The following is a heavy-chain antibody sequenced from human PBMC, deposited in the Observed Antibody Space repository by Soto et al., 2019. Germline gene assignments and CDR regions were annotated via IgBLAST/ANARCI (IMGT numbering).Heavy chain of an antibody. V-gene: IGHV3-30*03. Sequence: QVQLVESGGGVVPPGSSLRISCATSGFIFSSYGMYWVRQAPGKGLEWVAVISNDGSYRYYTDSMKGRFSISRDNSKNTLNLQMSSLRPDDTALYYCARQGPGGGGDYWGQGTLVTVSA. J-gene: IGHJ4*02. D-gene: IGHD3-16*01. CDR1: GFIFSSYG. CDR3: ARQGPGGGGDY. CDR2: ISNDGSYR.